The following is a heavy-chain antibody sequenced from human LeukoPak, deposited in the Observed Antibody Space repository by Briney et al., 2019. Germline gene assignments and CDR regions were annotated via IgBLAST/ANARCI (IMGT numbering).Heavy chain of an antibody. CDR3: ARGLPAASYYFMDV. CDR1: RSTFTDYY. D-gene: IGHD2-2*01. Sequence: ASVKLSCRTSRSTFTDYYMHWLRQAPGQGLEWRGRINPNSGGTNYAQNFQGRVTMTRNTSITTAYMESIRLRSDDAADSSMARGLPAASYYFMDVGGRRITVTVSS. V-gene: IGHV1-2*06. J-gene: IGHJ6*03. CDR2: INPNSGGT.